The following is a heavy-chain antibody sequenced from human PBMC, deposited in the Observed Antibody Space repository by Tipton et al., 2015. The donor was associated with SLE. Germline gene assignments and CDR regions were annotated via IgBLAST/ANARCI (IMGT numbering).Heavy chain of an antibody. V-gene: IGHV3-33*01. CDR2: TWYDGRNK. CDR1: GFTFSSYG. CDR3: ARDSFWSGYYYYYYYMDV. J-gene: IGHJ6*03. Sequence: SLRLSCAASGFTFSSYGMHWVRQAPGKGLEWVAMTWYDGRNKFYADSVRGRFTISRDNSKDTLYLQMNSLRAEDAAVYYCARDSFWSGYYYYYYYMDVWGKGTTVTVSS. D-gene: IGHD3-3*01.